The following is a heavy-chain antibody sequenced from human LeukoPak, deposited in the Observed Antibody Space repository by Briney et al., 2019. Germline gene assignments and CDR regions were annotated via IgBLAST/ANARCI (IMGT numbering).Heavy chain of an antibody. CDR1: GFTFSSYS. CDR3: ARDGEVFGDFDY. CDR2: ISSSSSYI. J-gene: IGHJ4*02. Sequence: PGGSLRLSCAASGFTFSSYSMNWVRQAPGKGLEWVSSISSSSSYIYYADSVKGRFTISRDNAKNSLYLQMNSLRAEDTAVYYCARDGEVFGDFDYWGQGTLVTVSS. V-gene: IGHV3-21*01. D-gene: IGHD3-3*01.